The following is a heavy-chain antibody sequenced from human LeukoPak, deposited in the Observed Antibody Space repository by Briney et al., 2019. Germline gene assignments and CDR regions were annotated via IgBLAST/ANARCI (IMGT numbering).Heavy chain of an antibody. CDR3: ATDGGPTNYIDV. CDR1: GFTFSSSW. Sequence: PGGSLRLSCAASGFTFSSSWMSWVRQRPGQGLEWVANIKQDGSDIYYVDSVKGRFTISRDNARDSLYLQMNSLRPEDTALYYCATDGGPTNYIDVWGTGTTVTVSS. J-gene: IGHJ6*03. D-gene: IGHD3-16*01. CDR2: IKQDGSDI. V-gene: IGHV3-7*01.